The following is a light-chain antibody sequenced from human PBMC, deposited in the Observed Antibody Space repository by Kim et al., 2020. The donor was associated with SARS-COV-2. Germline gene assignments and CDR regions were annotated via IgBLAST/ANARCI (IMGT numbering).Light chain of an antibody. CDR2: DVS. CDR3: CSYAGSYTWV. J-gene: IGLJ3*02. V-gene: IGLV2-11*01. Sequence: GQALTSTCTGTRSDVGGYNYVSWYQQHPGKAPKLMIYDVSKRPSGVPDRFSGSKSGNTASLTISGLQAEDEADYYCCSYAGSYTWVFGGGTQLTVL. CDR1: RSDVGGYNY.